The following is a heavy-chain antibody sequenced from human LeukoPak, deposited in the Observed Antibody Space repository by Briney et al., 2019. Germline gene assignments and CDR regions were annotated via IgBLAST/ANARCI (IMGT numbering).Heavy chain of an antibody. CDR1: GGTFSSYA. V-gene: IGHV1-69*13. Sequence: SVKVSCKASGGTFSSYAISWVRQAPGQGLEWMGGIIPIFGTANYAQKFQGRVTITADESTSTAYMELSSLRSEDTAVYYCATMSPWFGEPLSYYYGMDVWGQGTTVTVSS. D-gene: IGHD3-10*01. CDR3: ATMSPWFGEPLSYYYGMDV. CDR2: IIPIFGTA. J-gene: IGHJ6*02.